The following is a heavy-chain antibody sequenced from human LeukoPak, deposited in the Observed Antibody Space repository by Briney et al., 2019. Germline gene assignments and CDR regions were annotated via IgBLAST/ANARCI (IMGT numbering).Heavy chain of an antibody. CDR3: AKGANRQGIDY. Sequence: PGGSLRLSCAASGFTFSSYAMSWVRQAPGKGLEWVSAISGSGGSIYYADSVKGRFTISRDNSKNALYLQMNSRRAEDTSVYFCAKGANRQGIDYWGQGTLVTVSS. CDR1: GFTFSSYA. D-gene: IGHD4/OR15-4a*01. CDR2: ISGSGGSI. J-gene: IGHJ4*02. V-gene: IGHV3-23*01.